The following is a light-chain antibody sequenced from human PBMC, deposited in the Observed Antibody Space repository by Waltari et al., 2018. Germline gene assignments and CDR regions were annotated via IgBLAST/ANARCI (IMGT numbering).Light chain of an antibody. V-gene: IGLV3-21*02. J-gene: IGLJ2*01. CDR1: QIRPQN. CDR2: HDS. CDR3: QVWDSDRVV. Sequence: SYVLTQPPSASVAPGQTAPLACRAEQIRPQNVNWYQQRPGQAPVLVVYHDSGRPSGIPERFSGSNSENTAILTITGVEAGDEADYYCQVWDSDRVVFGGGTKLTVL.